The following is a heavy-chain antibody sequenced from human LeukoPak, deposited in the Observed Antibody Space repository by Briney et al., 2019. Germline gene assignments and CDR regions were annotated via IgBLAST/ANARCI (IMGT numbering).Heavy chain of an antibody. V-gene: IGHV4-30-4*01. CDR2: IYYSGST. Sequence: SQTLSLTCTVSGGSISSGDYYWSWIRQPPGKGLEWIGYIYYSGSTYYNPSLKSRVTMSVDTSKNQFSLKLSSVTAADTAVYYCARDQEYSSSHISDAFDIWGQGTMVTVSS. D-gene: IGHD6-13*01. CDR1: GGSISSGDYY. J-gene: IGHJ3*02. CDR3: ARDQEYSSSHISDAFDI.